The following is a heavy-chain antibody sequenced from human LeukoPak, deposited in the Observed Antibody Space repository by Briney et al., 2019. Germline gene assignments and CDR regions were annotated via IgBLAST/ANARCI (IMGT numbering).Heavy chain of an antibody. CDR1: GFTFDDYA. CDR3: AKPYSSSWYDSEYFQH. CDR2: ISWDGGST. V-gene: IGHV3-43D*03. Sequence: GGSLRLSCAASGFTFDDYAMHWVRQAPGKGLEWVSLISWDGGSTYYADSVKGRFTISRDNSKNSLYLQMNSLRAEGTALYYCAKPYSSSWYDSEYFQHWGQGTLVTVSS. D-gene: IGHD6-13*01. J-gene: IGHJ1*01.